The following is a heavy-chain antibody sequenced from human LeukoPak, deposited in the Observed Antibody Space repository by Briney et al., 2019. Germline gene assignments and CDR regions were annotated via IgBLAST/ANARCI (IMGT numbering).Heavy chain of an antibody. CDR1: GYTFTSYY. D-gene: IGHD2-15*01. V-gene: IGHV1-46*01. CDR3: ARETGYCSGGSCYEFRFDY. CDR2: INPSGGST. Sequence: ASVKVSCKASGYTFTSYYVHWVRQAPGQGLEWMGIINPSGGSTSYAQKFQGRVTMTRDTSTSTVYMELSSLRSEDTAVYYCARETGYCSGGSCYEFRFDYWGQGTLVTVSS. J-gene: IGHJ4*02.